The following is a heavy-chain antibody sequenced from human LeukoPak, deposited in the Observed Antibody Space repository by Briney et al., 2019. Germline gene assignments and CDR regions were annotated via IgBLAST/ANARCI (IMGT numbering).Heavy chain of an antibody. D-gene: IGHD6-19*01. CDR3: ARGVSVAGLIGY. CDR1: GDSISSYY. Sequence: PSETLSLTCTVSGDSISSYYWSWIRQPPGRGLEWIGYIYYSGSPTQYNPSLKSRVTISVDTSKNQFSLKLSSVTAADTAVYYCARGVSVAGLIGYWGQGTLVTVSS. CDR2: IYYSGSPT. J-gene: IGHJ4*02. V-gene: IGHV4-59*12.